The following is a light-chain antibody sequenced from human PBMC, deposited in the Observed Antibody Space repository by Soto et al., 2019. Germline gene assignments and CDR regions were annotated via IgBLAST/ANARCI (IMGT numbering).Light chain of an antibody. CDR1: QSISRW. Sequence: DIQRTQSASTLSASVGDRVTITCRASQSISRWLVWYQQRPGKAPRLLIFDASSLQSGVPSRFSGSGSGTEFTLTISSLQPDDLATYYCQQYNSYSRKFGQGTKVDIK. J-gene: IGKJ1*01. CDR3: QQYNSYSRK. CDR2: DAS. V-gene: IGKV1-5*01.